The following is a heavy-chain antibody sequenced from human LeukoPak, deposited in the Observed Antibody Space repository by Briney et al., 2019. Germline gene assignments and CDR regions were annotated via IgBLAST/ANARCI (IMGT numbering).Heavy chain of an antibody. Sequence: GASVKVSCKASGYTFTGYYMHWVRQAPGQGLEWMGWINPNSGGTNHAQKFQGRVTMTRDTSISTAYMELSRLRSDDTAVYYCARGKEAGYCSSTSCYPGDYWGQGTLVTVSS. CDR2: INPNSGGT. D-gene: IGHD2-2*01. CDR1: GYTFTGYY. J-gene: IGHJ4*02. V-gene: IGHV1-2*02. CDR3: ARGKEAGYCSSTSCYPGDY.